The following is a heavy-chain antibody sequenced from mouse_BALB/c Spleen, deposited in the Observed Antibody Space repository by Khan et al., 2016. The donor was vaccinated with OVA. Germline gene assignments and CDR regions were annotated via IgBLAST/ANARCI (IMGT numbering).Heavy chain of an antibody. J-gene: IGHJ3*01. D-gene: IGHD1-1*02. CDR1: GYTFTNYG. CDR3: ASLDYCWFAD. CDR2: INPSNGRT. Sequence: QVQLQQPGAELVKPGASVKLSCKTSGYTFTNYGMHWVKQRPGQGLEWIGEINPSNGRTNYNEKFKNKATMTVDKSSSTAYIQLRSLTSEDSTVYYCASLDYCWFADWGQGTLVSVSA. V-gene: IGHV1S81*02.